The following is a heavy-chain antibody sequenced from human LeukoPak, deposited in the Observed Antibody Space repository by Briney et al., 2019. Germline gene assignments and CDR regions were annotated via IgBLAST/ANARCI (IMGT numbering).Heavy chain of an antibody. D-gene: IGHD6-19*01. CDR2: IYLSSGDI. CDR1: GYTFTGHY. J-gene: IGHJ6*03. V-gene: IGHV1-2*07. CDR3: ARAAIAVAGDYNYHYMDV. Sequence: GASVKVSCKASGYTFTGHYMHWVRQAPGQGLEWMGWIYLSSGDIDYSHIFEGRVTMTRDTSISTAYMELSRLTSDDTAVYYCARAAIAVAGDYNYHYMDVWGKGTTVTVYS.